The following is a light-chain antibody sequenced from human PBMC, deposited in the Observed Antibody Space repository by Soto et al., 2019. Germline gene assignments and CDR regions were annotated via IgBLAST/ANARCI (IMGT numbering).Light chain of an antibody. CDR2: AAS. CDR3: PQSYSTVWT. V-gene: IGKV1-39*01. Sequence: DIQMTQSPSSLSASVGDRVTITCRASQSISSYLNWYQQKPGKAPKLLIYAASSLQSGVPSRFRGTGSEADLTLTTSSLQPEDFATYYCPQSYSTVWTVGQGAKV. CDR1: QSISSY. J-gene: IGKJ1*01.